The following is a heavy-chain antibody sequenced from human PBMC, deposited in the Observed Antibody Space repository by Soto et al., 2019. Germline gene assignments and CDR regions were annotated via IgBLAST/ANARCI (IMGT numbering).Heavy chain of an antibody. CDR1: GGSIISYY. V-gene: IGHV4-59*01. CDR2: IYYSGST. J-gene: IGHJ4*02. D-gene: IGHD6-13*01. CDR3: ARNIAAAGDYYFDY. Sequence: LSLTFTVSGGSIISYYWSWIRQPPGKGLEWIGYIYYSGSTNYNPSLKSRVTISVDTSKNQFSLKLSSVTAADTAVYYCARNIAAAGDYYFDYWGQGTLVTVSS.